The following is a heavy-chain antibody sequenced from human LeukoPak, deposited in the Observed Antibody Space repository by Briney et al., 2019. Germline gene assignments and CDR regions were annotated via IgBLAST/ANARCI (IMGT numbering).Heavy chain of an antibody. D-gene: IGHD2-15*01. J-gene: IGHJ4*02. V-gene: IGHV3-21*01. CDR2: ISSSSSYI. CDR1: GFSFSSYS. CDR3: ARDSGYCSGGSCPSLNY. Sequence: GGSLRLSCAASGFSFSSYSVNWVRQAPGKGLEWVSSISSSSSYIYYADSVKGRFTISRDNAKNSLYLQMNSLRAEDTAVYYCARDSGYCSGGSCPSLNYWGQGTLVTVSS.